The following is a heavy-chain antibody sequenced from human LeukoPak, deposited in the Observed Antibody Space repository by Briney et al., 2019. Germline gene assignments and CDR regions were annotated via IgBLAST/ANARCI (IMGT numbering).Heavy chain of an antibody. CDR2: IYYSGST. V-gene: IGHV4-39*07. D-gene: IGHD3-22*01. Sequence: SETLSLTCTVSGGSISSSSYYWGWIRQPPGTGLEWIGSIYYSGSTYYNPSLKSRVTISVDTSKNQFSLKLSSVTAADTAVYYCARSSEGRYYYDSSGFSYYYYYMDVWGKGTTVTISS. CDR1: GGSISSSSYY. J-gene: IGHJ6*03. CDR3: ARSSEGRYYYDSSGFSYYYYYMDV.